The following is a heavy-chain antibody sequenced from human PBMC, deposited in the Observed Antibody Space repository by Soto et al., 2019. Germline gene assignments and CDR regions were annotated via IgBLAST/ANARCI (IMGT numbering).Heavy chain of an antibody. V-gene: IGHV1-69*13. J-gene: IGHJ4*02. D-gene: IGHD3-22*01. Sequence: SVKVSCKASGGTFSSYAISWVRQAPGQGLEWMGGIIPIFGTANYAQKFQGRVTITADESTSTAYMELSSLRSEDTAVYYCARSDNYDSSGFFFREIDYWGQGTLVTVSS. CDR1: GGTFSSYA. CDR3: ARSDNYDSSGFFFREIDY. CDR2: IIPIFGTA.